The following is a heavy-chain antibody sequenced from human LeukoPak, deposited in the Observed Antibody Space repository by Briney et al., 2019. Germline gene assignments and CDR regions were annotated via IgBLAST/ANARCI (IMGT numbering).Heavy chain of an antibody. CDR2: IIPIFGTA. V-gene: IGHV1-69*13. J-gene: IGHJ4*02. CDR1: GGTFSSYA. Sequence: RASVKVSCKASGGTFSSYAISWVRQAPGQGLEWMGGIIPIFGTANYAQKFQGRVTITADESTSTAYMELSSLRSEDTAVYYCARATGITGTTPGYWGQGTLVTVSS. CDR3: ARATGITGTTPGY. D-gene: IGHD1-7*01.